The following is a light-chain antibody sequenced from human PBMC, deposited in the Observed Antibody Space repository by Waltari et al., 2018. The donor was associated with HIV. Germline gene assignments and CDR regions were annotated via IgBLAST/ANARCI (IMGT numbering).Light chain of an antibody. J-gene: IGLJ2*01. CDR2: GNS. V-gene: IGLV1-40*01. CDR1: KSNIGAGFD. Sequence: QSVLTQPPSVSGAPGQRVSISCTGNKSNIGAGFDVHWYQQLPGTAPKVVIYGNSNRPSGVPERFSGSKSGTSASLAITGLQAEDEADYYCHSYVNTLSGSVVFGGGTKLTVL. CDR3: HSYVNTLSGSVV.